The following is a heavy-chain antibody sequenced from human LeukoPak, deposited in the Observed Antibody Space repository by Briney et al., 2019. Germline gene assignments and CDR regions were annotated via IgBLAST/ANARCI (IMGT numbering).Heavy chain of an antibody. J-gene: IGHJ4*02. CDR1: GFTFSSHS. V-gene: IGHV3-21*01. CDR2: ISPSGNYI. CDR3: ARDLSSSTSCYSY. D-gene: IGHD2-2*01. Sequence: PGGSLRLSCAASGFTFSSHSMNWVRQAPGKGLEWVSSISPSGNYIYYADSVEGRITISRDNAKNSLYLQMNRLRAEDTAVYYCARDLSSSTSCYSYWGQGTLVTVSS.